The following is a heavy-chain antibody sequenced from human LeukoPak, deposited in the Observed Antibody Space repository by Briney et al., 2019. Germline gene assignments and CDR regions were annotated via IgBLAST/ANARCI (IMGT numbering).Heavy chain of an antibody. V-gene: IGHV4-59*01. CDR2: IYYSGST. CDR1: GGSISSYY. J-gene: IGHJ6*04. CDR3: AVDSSSSGLRTYYYGMDV. D-gene: IGHD6-13*01. Sequence: SETLSLTCTVSGGSISSYYRSWIRQPPGKGLEWIGDIYYSGSTNYNPSLKSRVSISVDTSKNQFSLKLSSVTAAETSVYYCAVDSSSSGLRTYYYGMDVWGKGTTVTVSS.